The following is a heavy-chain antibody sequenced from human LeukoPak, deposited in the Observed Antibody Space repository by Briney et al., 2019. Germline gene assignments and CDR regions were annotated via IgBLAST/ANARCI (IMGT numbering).Heavy chain of an antibody. J-gene: IGHJ4*02. CDR1: GFTFSSYA. CDR2: ISYDGSNK. V-gene: IGHV3-30*04. CDR3: ARDRSRITMTVAVTRGYYFDY. D-gene: IGHD3-22*01. Sequence: GRSLRLSCAASGFTFSSYAMHWVRQAPGKGLEWVAVISYDGSNKYYADSVKGRFTISRDNSKNTLYLQMNSLRAEDTAIYYCARDRSRITMTVAVTRGYYFDYWGQGTLVTVSS.